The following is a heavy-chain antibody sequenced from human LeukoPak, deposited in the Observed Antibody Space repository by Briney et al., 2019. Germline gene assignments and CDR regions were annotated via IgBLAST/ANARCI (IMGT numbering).Heavy chain of an antibody. CDR2: ISYNGGRK. CDR1: GFSFSGYA. V-gene: IGHV3-30*04. CDR3: AKDDAWGRYKD. J-gene: IGHJ1*01. D-gene: IGHD3-16*01. Sequence: GGSLRLSCVASGFSFSGYAIHWVRQAPGKGLEWVALISYNGGRKDYADSVKGRFTISRDNSKNTVSLQMNSLRGEDTAVYYCAKDDAWGRYKDWGQGTLVTVSS.